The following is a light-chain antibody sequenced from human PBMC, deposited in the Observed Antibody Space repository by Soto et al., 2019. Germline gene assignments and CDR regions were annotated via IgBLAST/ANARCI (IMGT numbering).Light chain of an antibody. Sequence: QSVLTQPPSVSAAPGQDVTISCSGSSSNLAYNSLSWYQQLPGTAPKLLIYDDNKRPSGIPARFSGSKSGTSATLGITGLETGDEADYYCGAWDDSLNVYVFGSGTKVTAL. CDR2: DDN. J-gene: IGLJ1*01. V-gene: IGLV1-51*01. CDR1: SSNLAYNS. CDR3: GAWDDSLNVYV.